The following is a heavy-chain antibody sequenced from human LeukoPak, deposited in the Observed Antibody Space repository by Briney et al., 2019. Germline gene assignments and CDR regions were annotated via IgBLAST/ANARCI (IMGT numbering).Heavy chain of an antibody. J-gene: IGHJ4*02. D-gene: IGHD3-9*01. CDR2: INHSGST. CDR1: GGSFSGYY. Sequence: SETLSLTCAVYGGSFSGYYWSWIRQPPGKGLEWIGEINHSGSTNYNPSLKSRVTISVDTSKSQFSLKLSSVTAADTALYYCARGPRYFDWLLKIFDYWGQGTLVTVSS. CDR3: ARGPRYFDWLLKIFDY. V-gene: IGHV4-34*01.